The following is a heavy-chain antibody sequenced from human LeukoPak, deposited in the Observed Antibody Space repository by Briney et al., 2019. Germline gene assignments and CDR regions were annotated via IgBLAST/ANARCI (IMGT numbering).Heavy chain of an antibody. CDR3: ARGSSSSGLDY. CDR2: IYYSGST. V-gene: IGHV4-61*01. CDR1: GYSISSGYY. D-gene: IGHD6-6*01. J-gene: IGHJ4*02. Sequence: PSETLSLTCTVSGYSISSGYYWSWIRQPPGKGLEWIGYIYYSGSTNYNPSLKSRVTISVDTSKNQFSLKLSSVTAADTAVYYCARGSSSSGLDYWGQGTLVTVSS.